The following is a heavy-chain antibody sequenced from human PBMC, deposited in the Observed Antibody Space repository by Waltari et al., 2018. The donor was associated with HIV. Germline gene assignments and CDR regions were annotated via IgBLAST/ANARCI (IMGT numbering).Heavy chain of an antibody. V-gene: IGHV3-21*01. CDR2: ISRGSGYI. CDR3: ARDLSAASVAGSSGY. CDR1: DFPFSSNI. Sequence: EVQLVESGGGLVKPGGSLDSPAQPLDFPFSSNIMHWVRQGPGKGLEYISSISRGSGYIYYADSVKGRFTISRDNAKNSLYLQMNSLRAADTAVYYCARDLSAASVAGSSGYWGQGTLVTVSS. D-gene: IGHD6-19*01. J-gene: IGHJ4*02.